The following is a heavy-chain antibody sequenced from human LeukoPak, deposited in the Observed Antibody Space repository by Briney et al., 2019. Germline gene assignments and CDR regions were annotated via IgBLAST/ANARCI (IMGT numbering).Heavy chain of an antibody. J-gene: IGHJ4*02. D-gene: IGHD3-22*01. Sequence: GGSLRLSCAASGVTFDDYGMTWVRQAPGKGLEWVSGITWNGGSTGYADSVKGRFTISRDNAKNSLYLQMNSLSAEDTALYYCARTQSYYYDSSPIDYWGQGTLVTVSS. V-gene: IGHV3-20*04. CDR3: ARTQSYYYDSSPIDY. CDR1: GVTFDDYG. CDR2: ITWNGGST.